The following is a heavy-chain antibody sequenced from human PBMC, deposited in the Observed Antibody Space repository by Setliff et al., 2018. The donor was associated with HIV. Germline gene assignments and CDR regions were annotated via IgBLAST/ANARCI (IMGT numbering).Heavy chain of an antibody. J-gene: IGHJ4*02. CDR2: IYHTGRT. D-gene: IGHD3-10*01. V-gene: IGHV4-39*01. CDR3: GRRDLLSEPY. CDR1: GGSIDNNKYY. Sequence: SETLSLTCSVSGGSIDNNKYYWTWIRQPPGKGLEWTGSIYHTGRTYYNRSLESRLTIAMDTSKNQFSLKLTSVTAADTAMYFCGRRDLLSEPYWGQGTLVTVSS.